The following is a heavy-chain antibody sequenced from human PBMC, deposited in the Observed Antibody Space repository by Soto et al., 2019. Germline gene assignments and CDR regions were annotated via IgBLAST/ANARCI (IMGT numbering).Heavy chain of an antibody. D-gene: IGHD2-21*02. CDR1: GFTFSTYA. Sequence: GGSLRLSCAASGFTFSTYAMSWVRQAPGKGLEWVSAISGSGGSTYYADSVKGRFTISRDNSKNTLYPQMNSLRAEDTAVYYCAKDGLVVTTNYWGQGTLVTVSS. V-gene: IGHV3-23*01. CDR3: AKDGLVVTTNY. J-gene: IGHJ4*02. CDR2: ISGSGGST.